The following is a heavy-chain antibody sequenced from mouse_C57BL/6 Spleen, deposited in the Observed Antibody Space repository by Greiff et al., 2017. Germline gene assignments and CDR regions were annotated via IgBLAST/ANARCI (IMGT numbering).Heavy chain of an antibody. J-gene: IGHJ4*01. CDR1: GFTFSDYG. D-gene: IGHD2-2*01. CDR2: ISSGSSTI. Sequence: EVKLVESGGGLVKPGGSLKLSCAASGFTFSDYGMHWVRQAPEKGLEWVAYISSGSSTIYYADTVKGRFTISRDNAKNTLFLQVTSLRSEDTAMYYCARVGYDYAMDYWGQGTSVTVSS. CDR3: ARVGYDYAMDY. V-gene: IGHV5-17*01.